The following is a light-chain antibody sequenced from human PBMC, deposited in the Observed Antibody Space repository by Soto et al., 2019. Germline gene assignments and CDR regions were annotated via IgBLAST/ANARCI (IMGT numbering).Light chain of an antibody. CDR1: QGISSY. CDR2: AAS. V-gene: IGKV1-8*01. CDR3: QQYYSFPRT. J-gene: IGKJ1*01. Sequence: AIRMTQSPSSFSASTGDRVTITCRASQGISSYLAWYQQKPGKAPELLIYAASTLQSGVPSRFSGSGSGTDSTLTISCLQSEDFATYYCQQYYSFPRTFGQGTKVDIK.